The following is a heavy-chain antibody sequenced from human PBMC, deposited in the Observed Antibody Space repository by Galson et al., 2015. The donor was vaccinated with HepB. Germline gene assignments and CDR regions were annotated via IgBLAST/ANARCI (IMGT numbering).Heavy chain of an antibody. D-gene: IGHD3-10*01. J-gene: IGHJ4*02. CDR1: GFIFSTYG. CDR3: AGSDLLDQ. V-gene: IGHV3-30*03. CDR2: ISSDGRDK. Sequence: SLRLSCAASGFIFSTYGMHWVRQAPGKGLEWVAVISSDGRDKYYADSVKGRFSISRDNSKNTLYLQTNGLRAEDSAVYYCAGSDLLDQWGQGTLVTVSS.